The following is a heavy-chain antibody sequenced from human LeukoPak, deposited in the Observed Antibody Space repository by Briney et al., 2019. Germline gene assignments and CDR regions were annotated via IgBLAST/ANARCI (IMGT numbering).Heavy chain of an antibody. Sequence: PSETLSLTCAVYGGSFSGFYWSWIRQSPGEGLEWIGEINHSGSTKYNPSLKSRVTISVDTSKNQFSLKVNCVTAADTAVYYCASHRFSKVTNWFDPWGQGTLVTVSS. CDR3: ASHRFSKVTNWFDP. J-gene: IGHJ5*02. V-gene: IGHV4-34*01. D-gene: IGHD4-17*01. CDR1: GGSFSGFY. CDR2: INHSGST.